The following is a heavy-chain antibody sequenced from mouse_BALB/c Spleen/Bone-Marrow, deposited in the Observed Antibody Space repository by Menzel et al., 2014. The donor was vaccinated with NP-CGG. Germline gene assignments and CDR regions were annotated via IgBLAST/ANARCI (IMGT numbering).Heavy chain of an antibody. J-gene: IGHJ3*01. D-gene: IGHD1-1*01. V-gene: IGHV4-1*02. Sequence: EVKVVESGGGLVQPGGSLKLSCAASGFDFSGFWMGWVRQAPGKGLEWIGEINPDSSTINYTPSLKDRFIISRDNAKNTLYLQMSKVRSEDTALYYCARLGYYGGFAYWGQGTLVTDSA. CDR2: INPDSSTI. CDR3: ARLGYYGGFAY. CDR1: GFDFSGFW.